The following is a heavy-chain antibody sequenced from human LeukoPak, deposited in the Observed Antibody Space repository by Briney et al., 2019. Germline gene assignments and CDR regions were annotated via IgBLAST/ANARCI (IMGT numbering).Heavy chain of an antibody. Sequence: ASVKVSCTASGYTFTSYYMHWVRQAPGQGLEWMGIINPSGGSTSYAQKFQGRVTMTRDTSTSTVYMELSSLRSEDTAVYYCAREIPSYSGSYYFDYWGQGTLVTVSS. CDR3: AREIPSYSGSYYFDY. J-gene: IGHJ4*02. D-gene: IGHD1-26*01. CDR1: GYTFTSYY. CDR2: INPSGGST. V-gene: IGHV1-46*01.